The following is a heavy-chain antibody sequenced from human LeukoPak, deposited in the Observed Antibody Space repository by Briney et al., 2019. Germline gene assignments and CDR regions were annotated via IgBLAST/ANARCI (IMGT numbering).Heavy chain of an antibody. CDR3: ARGSDYYDSSGYRGPFDY. V-gene: IGHV4-59*01. D-gene: IGHD3-22*01. CDR1: GGSISSYY. Sequence: SETLSLTCTVSGGSISSYYWSWIRQPPGKGLEWIGYIYYSGSTNYNPSLKSRVTISVDTSKNQFSLKLSSVTAADTAVYYCARGSDYYDSSGYRGPFDYWGQGTLVTVSS. J-gene: IGHJ4*02. CDR2: IYYSGST.